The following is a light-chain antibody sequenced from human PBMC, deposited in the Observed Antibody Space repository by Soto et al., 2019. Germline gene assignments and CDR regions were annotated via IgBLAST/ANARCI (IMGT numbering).Light chain of an antibody. CDR1: QSFSTW. CDR3: QQYKSYSAT. Sequence: DIQMTQSPSTLSGSVGDRVTITCRASQSFSTWLAWYQQKPGKAPKLLIYDASSLESGVPSRFSGSGSGTEFTLTISSLQPDDFATYYCQQYKSYSATFGQGTKVDIK. J-gene: IGKJ1*01. CDR2: DAS. V-gene: IGKV1-5*01.